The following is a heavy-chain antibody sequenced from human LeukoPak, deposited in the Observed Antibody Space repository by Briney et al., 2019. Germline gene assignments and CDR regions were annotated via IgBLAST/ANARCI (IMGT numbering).Heavy chain of an antibody. CDR1: GFTFSSYG. J-gene: IGHJ4*02. D-gene: IGHD4/OR15-4a*01. V-gene: IGHV3-33*06. Sequence: GGSLRLSCAASGFTFSSYGMHWVRQAPGKGLEWVAVMWYDGSTKYYADSVKGRFTISRDNSKNTLYLQMDSLRAEDTTVYYCAKDGAASTYFDNWGPGTLVTVSS. CDR3: AKDGAASTYFDN. CDR2: MWYDGSTK.